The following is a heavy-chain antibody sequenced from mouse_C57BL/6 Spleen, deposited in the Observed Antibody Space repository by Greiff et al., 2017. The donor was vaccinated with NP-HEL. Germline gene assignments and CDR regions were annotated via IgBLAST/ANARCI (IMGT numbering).Heavy chain of an antibody. J-gene: IGHJ2*01. CDR2: ISDGGSYT. Sequence: DVMLVESGGGLVKPGGSLKLSCAASGFTFSSYAMSWVRQTPEKRLEWVATISDGGSYTYYPDNVKGRFTISRDNAKNNLYLQMSHLKSEDTAMYYCARDQDYYSNLDYWGQGTTLTVSS. CDR3: ARDQDYYSNLDY. V-gene: IGHV5-4*01. D-gene: IGHD2-5*01. CDR1: GFTFSSYA.